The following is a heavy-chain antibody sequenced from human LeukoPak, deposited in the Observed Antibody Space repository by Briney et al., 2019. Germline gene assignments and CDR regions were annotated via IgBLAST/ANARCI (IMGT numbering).Heavy chain of an antibody. CDR2: IYYSGST. CDR3: ARLSSGRPHEYFQH. CDR1: GGFISSYY. Sequence: SETLSLTCTVSGGFISSYYWSWVRQPPGKGLEWIAYIYYSGSTNYNPSLKSRATISVDTSKNQFSLKLTSVTAAGTAVYYCARLSSGRPHEYFQHWGQGTLVTVSS. D-gene: IGHD3-22*01. J-gene: IGHJ1*01. V-gene: IGHV4-59*01.